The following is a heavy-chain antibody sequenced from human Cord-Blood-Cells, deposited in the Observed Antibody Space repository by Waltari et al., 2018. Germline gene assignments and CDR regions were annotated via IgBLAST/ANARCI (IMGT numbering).Heavy chain of an antibody. J-gene: IGHJ4*02. CDR1: GGSISSSSYY. V-gene: IGHV4-39*01. CDR2: IYYSGST. CDR3: ARLHTNDCWSGYYFDY. Sequence: QLQLQESGPGLVKPSETLSLTCTVSGGSISSSSYYWGWIRQPPGKGLEWIGSIYYSGSTYYNPSLKSRVTISVDTSKNQFSLKLSSVTAADTAVYYCARLHTNDCWSGYYFDYWGQGTLVTVSS. D-gene: IGHD3-3*01.